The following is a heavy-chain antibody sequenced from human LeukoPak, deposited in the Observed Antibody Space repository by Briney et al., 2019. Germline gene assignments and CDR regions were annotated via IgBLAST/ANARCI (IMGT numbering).Heavy chain of an antibody. CDR1: GFTFSSYG. CDR3: AKDARPYYYYGMDV. J-gene: IGHJ6*02. CDR2: ISYDGSNK. Sequence: GESLKISCAASGFTFSSYGMHWVRQAPGKGLEWVAVISYDGSNKYYADSVKGRVTISRDNFKNTLYLQMNSLRAEDTAVYYCAKDARPYYYYGMDVWGQGTTVTVSS. V-gene: IGHV3-30*18.